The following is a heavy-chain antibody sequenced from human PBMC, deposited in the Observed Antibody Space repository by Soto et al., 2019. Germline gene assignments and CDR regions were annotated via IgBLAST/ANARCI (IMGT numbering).Heavy chain of an antibody. CDR1: GFTFSSYA. CDR3: ANGSYYDSSGYYLGPWFDP. D-gene: IGHD3-22*01. V-gene: IGHV3-23*01. Sequence: GGSVRLSCAASGFTFSSYAMNWVRQAPGKGLEWVSGISGSGGTTSYADSVKGRFTISRDNSKNTLYLQMNSLRVEDTAVYYCANGSYYDSSGYYLGPWFDPWGQGTLVTVSS. J-gene: IGHJ5*02. CDR2: ISGSGGTT.